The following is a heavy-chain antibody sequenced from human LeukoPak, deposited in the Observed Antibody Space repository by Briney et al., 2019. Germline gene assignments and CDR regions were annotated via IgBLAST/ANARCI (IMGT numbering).Heavy chain of an antibody. CDR1: GITFSSYS. Sequence: GGSLRLSCAASGITFSSYSMNWVRQAPGKGLEWVSSISSSSSYIYYADSVKGRFTISRDNAKNSLYLQMNSLRAEDTAVYYCARDYDILTGRSYYYYYYGMDVWGQGTTVTVSS. CDR2: ISSSSSYI. D-gene: IGHD3-9*01. V-gene: IGHV3-21*01. CDR3: ARDYDILTGRSYYYYYYGMDV. J-gene: IGHJ6*02.